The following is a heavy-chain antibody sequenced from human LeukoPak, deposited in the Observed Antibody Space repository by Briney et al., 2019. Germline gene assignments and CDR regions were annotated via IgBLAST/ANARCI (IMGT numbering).Heavy chain of an antibody. CDR1: GGSISSYY. J-gene: IGHJ6*02. Sequence: SETLSLTCTVSGGSISSYYWSWIRQPPGKGLEWIGYIYYSGSTNYNPSLKSRVTISVDTSKNQFSLKLSSVTAADTAVYYCARHVSGSYYYYYYGMAVWGQGTTVTVSS. CDR3: ARHVSGSYYYYYYGMAV. V-gene: IGHV4-59*08. D-gene: IGHD1-26*01. CDR2: IYYSGST.